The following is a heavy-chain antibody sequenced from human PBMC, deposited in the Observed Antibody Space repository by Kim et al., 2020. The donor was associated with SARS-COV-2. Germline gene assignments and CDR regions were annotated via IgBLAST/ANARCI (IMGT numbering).Heavy chain of an antibody. J-gene: IGHJ4*02. D-gene: IGHD3-10*01. Sequence: SETLSLTCTVSGGSISSGSYYWSWIRQPAGKGLEWIGRIYTSGSTNYNPSLKSRVTISVDTSKNQFSLKLSSVTAADTAVYYCARGGGVLLWFGETFDYWGQGTLVTVSS. CDR1: GGSISSGSYY. CDR2: IYTSGST. CDR3: ARGGGVLLWFGETFDY. V-gene: IGHV4-61*02.